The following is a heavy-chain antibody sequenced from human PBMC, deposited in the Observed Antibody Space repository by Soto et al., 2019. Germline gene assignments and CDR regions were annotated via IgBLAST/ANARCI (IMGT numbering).Heavy chain of an antibody. V-gene: IGHV1-2*02. CDR2: IDPSSGGT. J-gene: IGHJ4*01. Sequence: GVPVRLSSRASGETSTRSSIHWVRPAAGTVFEWMGWIDPSSGGTDFAQKFQGRVTITRDTSITTAYMELSSLRSDDTAVFYWARALYSGHDYRSPFDNWGPGTLVTFS. D-gene: IGHD5-12*01. CDR3: ARALYSGHDYRSPFDN. CDR1: GETSTRSS.